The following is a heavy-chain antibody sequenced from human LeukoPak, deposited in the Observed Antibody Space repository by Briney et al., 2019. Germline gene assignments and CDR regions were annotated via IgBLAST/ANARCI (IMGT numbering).Heavy chain of an antibody. J-gene: IGHJ3*02. CDR2: IYTSGTT. V-gene: IGHV4-61*02. CDR3: ARGRYATYYYDSSYPGAFDI. Sequence: PSETLSLTCTVSGGSISSGSYYWSWIRQPAGKGLEWIGRIYTSGTTNYNPSLKSRVTISVDTSKNQFSLKLSSVTAADTAVYYCARGRYATYYYDSSYPGAFDIWGQGTMVTVSS. D-gene: IGHD3-22*01. CDR1: GGSISSGSYY.